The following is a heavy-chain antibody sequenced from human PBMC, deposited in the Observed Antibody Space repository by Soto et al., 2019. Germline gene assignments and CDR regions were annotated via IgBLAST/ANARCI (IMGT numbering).Heavy chain of an antibody. D-gene: IGHD6-6*01. V-gene: IGHV3-53*01. Sequence: PGGSLRLSCAASGFTVSSNYMNWVRQAPLKGLEWVSIIYSDGTTSYADSVKGRFTISRDNFKNTLHLQMNSLRAEDTAVYYCAILSNWGQGTLVTVSS. J-gene: IGHJ4*02. CDR2: IYSDGTT. CDR1: GFTVSSNY. CDR3: AILSN.